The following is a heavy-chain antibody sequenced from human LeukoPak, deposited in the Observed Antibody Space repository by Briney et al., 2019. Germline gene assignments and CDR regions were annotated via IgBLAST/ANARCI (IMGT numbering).Heavy chain of an antibody. CDR3: AKESPVIHRAFDL. Sequence: GSLRLSCAASGFTLTSFGMHWVRQAPGKGLEWVAFMSHDGSNEYYADSVKGRFTISRDTSKNTLFLQMNSLRVEDTAVYYWAKESPVIHRAFDLWGRGTLVTVSS. D-gene: IGHD2-21*01. CDR2: MSHDGSNE. V-gene: IGHV3-30*18. J-gene: IGHJ2*01. CDR1: GFTLTSFG.